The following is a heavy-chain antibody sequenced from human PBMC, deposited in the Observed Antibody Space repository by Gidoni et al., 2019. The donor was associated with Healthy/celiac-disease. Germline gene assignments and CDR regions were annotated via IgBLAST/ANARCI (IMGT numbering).Heavy chain of an antibody. V-gene: IGHV4-34*01. CDR3: ARVYSGSYTRRRHFDY. J-gene: IGHJ4*02. CDR1: GGSFSGYY. Sequence: QVQLQQWGAGLLKPSETLSLTCAVYGGSFSGYYWSWIRQPPGKGLGWIGEINYSGSTNYNPSLKSRVTISVDTSKNQFSLKLSSVTAADTAVYYCARVYSGSYTRRRHFDYWGQGTLVTVSS. CDR2: INYSGST. D-gene: IGHD1-26*01.